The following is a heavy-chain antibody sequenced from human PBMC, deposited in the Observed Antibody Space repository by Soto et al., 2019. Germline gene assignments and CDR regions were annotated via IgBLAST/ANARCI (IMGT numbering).Heavy chain of an antibody. CDR1: GGTFSSYA. Sequence: QVQLVQSGAEVKKPGSSVKVSCKASGGTFSSYAISWVRQAPGQGLEWMGGIIPIFGTANYAQKFQGRVTITENESXXTXYMXLSRLRSEDTAVYYCASVPPELRCGGDCYSGRFDYWGQGTLGTVSS. CDR2: IIPIFGTA. CDR3: ASVPPELRCGGDCYSGRFDY. D-gene: IGHD2-21*02. V-gene: IGHV1-69*12. J-gene: IGHJ4*02.